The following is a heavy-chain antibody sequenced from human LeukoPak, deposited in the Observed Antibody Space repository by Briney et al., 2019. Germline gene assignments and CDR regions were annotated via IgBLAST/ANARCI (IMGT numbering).Heavy chain of an antibody. CDR2: ISNSGST. V-gene: IGHV4-59*08. D-gene: IGHD1-26*01. CDR3: ARHLAGVTYADR. CDR1: GDFISSYY. J-gene: IGHJ4*02. Sequence: PSGTLSLTRTVTGDFISSYYWSWIRPPPWKGVEWIGYISNSGSTNYSPSLKSRVTMSVDTSKNQLSLNLSSVTAADTAVYYCARHLAGVTYADRWGEGSLVTVSS.